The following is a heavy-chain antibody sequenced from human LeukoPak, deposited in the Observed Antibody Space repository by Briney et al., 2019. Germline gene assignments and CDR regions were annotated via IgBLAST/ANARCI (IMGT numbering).Heavy chain of an antibody. CDR3: ARGPGSPYYYDSSGYFDY. J-gene: IGHJ4*02. CDR2: IYYSGST. Sequence: PSETLSLTCTVSGGSISSYYWSWIRQPPGKGLEWIGYIYYSGSTNYNPSLKSRVTISVDTSKNQFSLKLSSVTAADTAVYYCARGPGSPYYYDSSGYFDYWGQGTLATVSS. D-gene: IGHD3-22*01. CDR1: GGSISSYY. V-gene: IGHV4-59*08.